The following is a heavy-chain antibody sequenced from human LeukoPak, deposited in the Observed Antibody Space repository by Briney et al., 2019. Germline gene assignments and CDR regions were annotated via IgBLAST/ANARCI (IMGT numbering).Heavy chain of an antibody. CDR2: ISYDGSNK. J-gene: IGHJ3*02. V-gene: IGHV3-30-3*01. D-gene: IGHD3-10*01. Sequence: GRSLRLSCAASGFTFSSYAMHWVRQAPGKGLEWVAVISYDGSNKYYAHSVKGRFTISRDNSKNTLYLQMNSLRAEDTAVYYCARGASTTMAHDAFDIWGQGTMVTVSS. CDR1: GFTFSSYA. CDR3: ARGASTTMAHDAFDI.